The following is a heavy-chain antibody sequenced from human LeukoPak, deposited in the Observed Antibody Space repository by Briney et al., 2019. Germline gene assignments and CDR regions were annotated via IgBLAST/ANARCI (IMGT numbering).Heavy chain of an antibody. CDR3: ARDNSVGETAWWFDP. J-gene: IGHJ5*02. Sequence: ASVTVSCKASGGTFSSYAISWVRQAPGQGLEWMGFINPSGSSAAYAQKFQGRLTMTRDMFTSTDYMELTSLTSDDTAVYYCARDNSVGETAWWFDPWGQGTLVTVSS. V-gene: IGHV1-46*01. D-gene: IGHD1-26*01. CDR2: INPSGSSA. CDR1: GGTFSSYA.